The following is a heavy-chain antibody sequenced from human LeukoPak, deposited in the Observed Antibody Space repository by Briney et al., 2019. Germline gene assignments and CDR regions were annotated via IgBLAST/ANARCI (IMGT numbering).Heavy chain of an antibody. Sequence: GGSLRLSCSASGFMFSGYAMHWVLQAPGQGLDYVSATINGVSTYYADSVNGRFTISRDNYKNTLYLQMSSLRSEYTAVYYCLKGWYYYGSSGYDYSKLNRSGYSFDIWGEGTMVTVDS. J-gene: IGHJ3*02. CDR2: TINGVST. D-gene: IGHD3-22*01. CDR1: GFMFSGYA. CDR3: LKGWYYYGSSGYDYSKLNRSGYSFDI. V-gene: IGHV3-64*03.